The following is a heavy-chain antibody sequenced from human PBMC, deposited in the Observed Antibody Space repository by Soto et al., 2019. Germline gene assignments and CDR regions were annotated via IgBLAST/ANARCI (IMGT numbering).Heavy chain of an antibody. J-gene: IGHJ4*02. D-gene: IGHD5-18*01. CDR3: AKPPRGYSYGYGY. CDR1: GFTFSSDA. CDR2: ISGSGGST. V-gene: IGHV3-23*01. Sequence: EVQLLESGGGLVQPGGSLRLSCAASGFTFSSDAMSWVRQAPGTGLEWVSAISGSGGSTYYADSVKGRFTISRDNSKNPLYLQMNSLRAEDTAVYYCAKPPRGYSYGYGYWGQGTLVTVSS.